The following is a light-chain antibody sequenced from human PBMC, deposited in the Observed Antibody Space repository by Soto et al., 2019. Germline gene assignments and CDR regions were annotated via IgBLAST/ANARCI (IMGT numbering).Light chain of an antibody. CDR1: SSNSGAGYD. J-gene: IGLJ3*02. V-gene: IGLV1-40*01. Sequence: QSVLTQPPSVSGAPGQRVTISCTGSSSNSGAGYDVHWYQQVPGTAPKLLISGNNNRPSGVPDRFSGSKSGTSASLAITGLQAEDEADYYCQSYDSSLSAWVFGGGTKVTVL. CDR3: QSYDSSLSAWV. CDR2: GNN.